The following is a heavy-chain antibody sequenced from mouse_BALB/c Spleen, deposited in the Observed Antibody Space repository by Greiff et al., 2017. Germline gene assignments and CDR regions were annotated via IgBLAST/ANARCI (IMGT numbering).Heavy chain of an antibody. CDR2: ISSGGSYT. V-gene: IGHV5-9-4*01. D-gene: IGHD2-1*01. CDR1: GFTFSSYA. J-gene: IGHJ1*01. Sequence: EVMLVESGGGLVKPGGSLKLSCAASGFTFSSYAMSWVRQSPEKRLEWVAEISSGGSYTYYPDTVTGRFTISRDNAKNTLYLEMSSLRSEDTAMYYCAREVYYGNYRYFDVWGAGTTVTVSS. CDR3: AREVYYGNYRYFDV.